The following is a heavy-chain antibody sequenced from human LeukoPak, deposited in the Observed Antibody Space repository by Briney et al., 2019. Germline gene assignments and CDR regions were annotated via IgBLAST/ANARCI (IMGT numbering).Heavy chain of an antibody. J-gene: IGHJ4*02. CDR3: ARDSTASRPVDY. D-gene: IGHD6-6*01. CDR1: GFTFSSYW. CDR2: IKQDGSEK. V-gene: IGHV3-7*01. Sequence: GGSLRLSXAASGFTFSSYWMSWVRQAPGKGLEWVANIKQDGSEKYYVDSVKGRFTISRDNAKNSLYLQMNSMRAEDTAVYYCARDSTASRPVDYWGQGTLVTVSS.